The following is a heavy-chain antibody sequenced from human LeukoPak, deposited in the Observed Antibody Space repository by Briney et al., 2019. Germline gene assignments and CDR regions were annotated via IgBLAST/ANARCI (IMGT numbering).Heavy chain of an antibody. CDR2: INPNSGGT. V-gene: IGHV1-2*02. Sequence: ASVTVSCKASGYTFTGYYMHWVRQAPGQGLEWMGWINPNSGGTNYAQKFQGRVTMTRDTSISTAYMELSRLRSDDTAVYYCAREAYYGDGYNSFDPWGQGTLVTVSS. CDR1: GYTFTGYY. CDR3: AREAYYGDGYNSFDP. D-gene: IGHD5-24*01. J-gene: IGHJ5*02.